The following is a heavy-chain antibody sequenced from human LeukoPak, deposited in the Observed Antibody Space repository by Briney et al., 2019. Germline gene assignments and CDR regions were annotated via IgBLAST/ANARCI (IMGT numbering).Heavy chain of an antibody. CDR2: INPNSGNT. D-gene: IGHD2-2*01. V-gene: IGHV1-8*03. Sequence: ASVKVSCKASGYTFTSYDINWVRQATGPGLEWMGWINPNSGNTGYAQKFQGRVTITRNTSISTAYMELSSLRSEDTAVYYCARVTVVVPPTQIWFDPWGQGTLVTVSS. J-gene: IGHJ5*02. CDR3: ARVTVVVPPTQIWFDP. CDR1: GYTFTSYD.